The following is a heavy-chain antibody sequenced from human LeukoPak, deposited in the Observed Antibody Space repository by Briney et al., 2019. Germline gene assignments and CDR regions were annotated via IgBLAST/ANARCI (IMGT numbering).Heavy chain of an antibody. J-gene: IGHJ4*02. Sequence: GGSLRLSXAASGFTFSSYSMNWVRQAPGKGLEWVSYISSSSTIYYADSVKGRFTISRDNAKNSLYLQMNSLRAEDTAVYYCARDRMATIYYFDYWGQGTLVTVSS. CDR3: ARDRMATIYYFDY. CDR2: ISSSSTI. D-gene: IGHD5-24*01. V-gene: IGHV3-48*01. CDR1: GFTFSSYS.